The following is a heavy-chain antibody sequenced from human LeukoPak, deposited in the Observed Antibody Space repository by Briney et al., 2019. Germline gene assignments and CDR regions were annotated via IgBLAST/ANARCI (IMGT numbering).Heavy chain of an antibody. J-gene: IGHJ4*02. CDR2: MNPNSGNT. CDR3: ARGSRTTLDLDY. CDR1: GYTFTSYD. D-gene: IGHD1-1*01. Sequence: VASVKVSCKASGYTFTSYDINWVRQATGQGLEWMGWMNPNSGNTGYAQKFQGRVTMTRNTSISTAYMELSSLRSEDTAVYYCARGSRTTLDLDYWGQGTLVTVSS. V-gene: IGHV1-8*01.